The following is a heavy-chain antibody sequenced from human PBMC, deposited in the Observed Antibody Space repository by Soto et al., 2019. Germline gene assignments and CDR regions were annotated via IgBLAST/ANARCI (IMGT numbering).Heavy chain of an antibody. CDR2: IYYSGST. Sequence: SETLSLTCTVSGGSISSSSYYWGWIRQPPGKGLEWIGSIYYSGSTYYNPSLKSRVTISVDTSKNQFSLKLSSVTAADTAVYYCARHCTNGVCYDSSALSLDYWGQGTLVTVSS. CDR3: ARHCTNGVCYDSSALSLDY. V-gene: IGHV4-39*01. J-gene: IGHJ4*02. D-gene: IGHD2-8*01. CDR1: GGSISSSSYY.